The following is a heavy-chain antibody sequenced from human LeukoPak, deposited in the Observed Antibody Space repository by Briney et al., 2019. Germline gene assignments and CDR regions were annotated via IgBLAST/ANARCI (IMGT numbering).Heavy chain of an antibody. CDR1: GGSISSGSYY. V-gene: IGHV4-61*02. CDR3: AKDREYSYGYYFDY. CDR2: IYTSGST. J-gene: IGHJ4*02. Sequence: SQTLSLTCTVSGGSISSGSYYWSWIRQPAGKGLEWIGRIYTSGSTNYNPSLKSRVTISVDTSKNQFSLKLSSVTAADTAVYYCAKDREYSYGYYFDYWGQGTLVTVSS. D-gene: IGHD5-18*01.